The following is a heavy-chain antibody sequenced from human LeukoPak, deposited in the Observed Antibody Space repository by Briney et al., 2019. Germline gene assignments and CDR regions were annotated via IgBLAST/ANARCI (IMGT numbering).Heavy chain of an antibody. CDR2: ISSSSSYI. Sequence: GGSLRLSCAASGFTFSSYSMNWVRQAPGKGLEWVSSISSSSSYIYYADSVKGRFTISRDNAKNSLYLQMNSLRAEDTAVYYCARGRAAAGLYFDYWAREPWSPSPQ. CDR1: GFTFSSYS. J-gene: IGHJ4*02. D-gene: IGHD6-13*01. CDR3: ARGRAAAGLYFDY. V-gene: IGHV3-21*01.